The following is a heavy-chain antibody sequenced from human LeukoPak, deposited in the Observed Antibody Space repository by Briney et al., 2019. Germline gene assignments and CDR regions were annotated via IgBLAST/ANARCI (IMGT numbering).Heavy chain of an antibody. D-gene: IGHD5-18*01. Sequence: GGSLRLSCEASGFTFGSYAMYWVRQAPGKGLEWVAGIFGSGGSPHYADSVKGRFTISRDNSKNTVYLQINSLRAEDTAVYYCGKTTAGYSSGQRPAWPVDYWGQGTLVTVSS. CDR1: GFTFGSYA. J-gene: IGHJ4*02. V-gene: IGHV3-23*01. CDR2: IFGSGGSP. CDR3: GKTTAGYSSGQRPAWPVDY.